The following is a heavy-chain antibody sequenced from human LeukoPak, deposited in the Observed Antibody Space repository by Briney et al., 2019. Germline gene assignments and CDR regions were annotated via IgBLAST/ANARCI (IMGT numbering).Heavy chain of an antibody. D-gene: IGHD5-12*01. Sequence: PGGSLRLSCAASGFTFSSYAMSWVRQAPGKGLEWVSGISGSGDSTYYADSVKGRFTISRDNSKNTLYLQMDSLRAEDTAVYYCAKDGWLLNYFDYWGQGTLVTVSS. CDR3: AKDGWLLNYFDY. J-gene: IGHJ4*02. V-gene: IGHV3-23*01. CDR1: GFTFSSYA. CDR2: ISGSGDST.